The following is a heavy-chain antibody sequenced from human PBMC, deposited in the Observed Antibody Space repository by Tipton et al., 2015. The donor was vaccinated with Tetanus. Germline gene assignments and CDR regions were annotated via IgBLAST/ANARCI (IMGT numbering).Heavy chain of an antibody. V-gene: IGHV4-30-4*08. CDR3: ARDHGITWGGMGYYYGMDV. Sequence: TLSLTCTVSGGSISSGGYYWNWVRQHPGKGLEWIGSIDNSEKNYYNPSLRSRVTISVDTSKNQFSLRLSSVTAADTAVYYCARDHGITWGGMGYYYGMDVWGQGTTVTVSS. D-gene: IGHD3-16*01. J-gene: IGHJ6*02. CDR2: IDNSEKN. CDR1: GGSISSGGYY.